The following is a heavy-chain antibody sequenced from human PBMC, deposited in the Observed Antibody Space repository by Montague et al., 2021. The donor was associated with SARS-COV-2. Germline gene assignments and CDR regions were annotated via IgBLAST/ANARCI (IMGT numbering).Heavy chain of an antibody. J-gene: IGHJ6*02. CDR3: ARDGSLCFVILIGPRHYYYGMDV. D-gene: IGHD3-9*01. CDR2: IYYSGST. CDR1: GRAMSSSSYY. Sequence: SETLSLTCTFSGRAMSSSSYYWGWIRQPRGKGLEWIGSIYYSGSTYYNPSLKSRVTISVDTSKNQFSLKLSSVTAADTAVYYCARDGSLCFVILIGPRHYYYGMDVWGQGTTVTVSS. V-gene: IGHV4-39*07.